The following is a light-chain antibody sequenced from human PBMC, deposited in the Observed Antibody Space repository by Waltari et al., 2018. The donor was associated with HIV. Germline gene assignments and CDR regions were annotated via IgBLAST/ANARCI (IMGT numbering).Light chain of an antibody. J-gene: IGKJ2*01. CDR3: QHYSSSPYT. CDR2: KAS. Sequence: QSISSWLAWYQHKPGTAPKLLIYKASVLEGGVPSRFSGSGSGTEFTLNITNLQPDDFATYYCQHYSSSPYTFGQGTNLEIK. CDR1: QSISSW. V-gene: IGKV1-5*03.